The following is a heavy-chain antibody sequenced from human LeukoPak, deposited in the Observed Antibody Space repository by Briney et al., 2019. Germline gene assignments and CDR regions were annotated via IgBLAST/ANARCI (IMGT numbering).Heavy chain of an antibody. CDR2: IGSSSATI. J-gene: IGHJ4*02. CDR1: GFIFRDYE. Sequence: GGSLRLSCVSSGFIFRDYEMNWVRQAPGKGLEWIAYIGSSSATIHYPDSVKGRFTISRDNAKNSLFLEMTSLRAEDTAVYYCVRQTVVVVAAFFDYWGQGALVTVSS. D-gene: IGHD2-15*01. CDR3: VRQTVVVVAAFFDY. V-gene: IGHV3-48*03.